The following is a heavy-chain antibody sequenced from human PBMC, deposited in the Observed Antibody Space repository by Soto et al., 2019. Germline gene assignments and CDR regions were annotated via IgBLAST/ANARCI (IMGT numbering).Heavy chain of an antibody. CDR3: ARGFGSSGYYFSRFDP. Sequence: PSETLSLTCAVYGGSFSGYYWSWIRQPPGKGLEWIGEINHSGSTNYNPSLKSRVTISVDTSKNQFSLKLSSVTAADTAVYYCARGFGSSGYYFSRFDPWGQGTPVTVYS. V-gene: IGHV4-34*01. CDR2: INHSGST. J-gene: IGHJ5*02. D-gene: IGHD3-22*01. CDR1: GGSFSGYY.